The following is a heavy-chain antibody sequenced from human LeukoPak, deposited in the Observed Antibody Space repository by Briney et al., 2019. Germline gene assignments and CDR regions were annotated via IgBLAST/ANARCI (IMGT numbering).Heavy chain of an antibody. V-gene: IGHV3-23*01. D-gene: IGHD2-8*01. CDR2: ITGSGGST. J-gene: IGHJ4*02. Sequence: GGSLRLSCAASGSTFSSFPMTWVRLAPGKGLEWVSTITGSGGSTYYAESVKGRFTISRDNYKNTLYLQMNSLRGEDTALYYCAKDLAGCSDSWGQGTLVTVSS. CDR3: AKDLAGCSDS. CDR1: GSTFSSFP.